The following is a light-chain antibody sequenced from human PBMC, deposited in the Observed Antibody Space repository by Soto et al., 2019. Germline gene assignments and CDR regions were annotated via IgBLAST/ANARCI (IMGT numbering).Light chain of an antibody. CDR2: GAS. V-gene: IGKV3-20*01. J-gene: IGKJ4*01. CDR3: QQYGSSPPLT. CDR1: QSVSSTY. Sequence: EIVLTQSPGTLSLSPGERATLSCRASQSVSSTYLAWYQLKPGQAPRLLIYGASSRATGIPHRFSGSGSGRDFSLTISRLVPEDFAGYYCQQYGSSPPLTFGGGTKVEI.